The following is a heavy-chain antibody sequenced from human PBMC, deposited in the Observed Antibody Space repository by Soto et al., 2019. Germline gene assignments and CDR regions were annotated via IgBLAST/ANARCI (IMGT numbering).Heavy chain of an antibody. J-gene: IGHJ5*02. V-gene: IGHV1-8*01. CDR2: MNPNSGNT. Sequence: VASVKVSCKASGCTFTSYDINWVRQATGQGLEWMGWMNPNSGNTGYAQKFQGRVTMTRNTSISTAYMELSSLRSEDTAVYYCARGLRITIFGVVNFRFDPWGQGTLVTVSS. D-gene: IGHD3-3*01. CDR1: GCTFTSYD. CDR3: ARGLRITIFGVVNFRFDP.